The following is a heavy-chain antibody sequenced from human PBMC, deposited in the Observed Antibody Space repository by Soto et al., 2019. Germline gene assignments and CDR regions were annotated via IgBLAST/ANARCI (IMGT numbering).Heavy chain of an antibody. CDR1: GFTFSDHY. CDR2: TRNKANSYTT. Sequence: GGSLRLSCAASGFTFSDHYMDWVRQAPGKGLEWVGRTRNKANSYTTEYAASVKGRFTISRDDSKNSLYLQMNSLKTEDTAVYYCARAITMVRGVIRSFDPWGQGT. V-gene: IGHV3-72*01. J-gene: IGHJ5*02. CDR3: ARAITMVRGVIRSFDP. D-gene: IGHD3-10*01.